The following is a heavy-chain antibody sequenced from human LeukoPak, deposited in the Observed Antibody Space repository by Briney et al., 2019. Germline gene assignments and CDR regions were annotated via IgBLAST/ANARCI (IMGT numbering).Heavy chain of an antibody. CDR2: ISSSGSTI. D-gene: IGHD3-10*01. CDR1: GFTFSSYE. CDR3: ARGPSATYYGSGSYLPNYFDY. Sequence: GGSLRLSCAASGFTFSSYEMNWVRQAPGKGLEWVSYISSSGSTIYYADSVKGRFTISRDNAKNSLYLQMNSLRAEDTAVYYCARGPSATYYGSGSYLPNYFDYWGQGTLVTVSS. V-gene: IGHV3-48*03. J-gene: IGHJ4*02.